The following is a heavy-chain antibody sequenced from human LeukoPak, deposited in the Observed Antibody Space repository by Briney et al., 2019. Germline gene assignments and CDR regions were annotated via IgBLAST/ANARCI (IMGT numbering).Heavy chain of an antibody. Sequence: SETLSLTCTVSGGSISSSSYYWGWIRQPPGKGLEWIGYIYYSGSTNYNPSLKSRVTISVDTSKNQFSLKLSSVTAADTAVYYCARAKYYDFWSGYSYYYYGMDVWGQGTTVTVSS. CDR1: GGSISSSSYY. CDR3: ARAKYYDFWSGYSYYYYGMDV. J-gene: IGHJ6*02. D-gene: IGHD3-3*01. CDR2: IYYSGST. V-gene: IGHV4-61*05.